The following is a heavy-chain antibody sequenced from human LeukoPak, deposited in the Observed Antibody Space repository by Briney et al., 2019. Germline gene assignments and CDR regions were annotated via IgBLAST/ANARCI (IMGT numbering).Heavy chain of an antibody. CDR2: IKQDGSEK. CDR3: ARGGVVMDY. V-gene: IGHV3-7*03. D-gene: IGHD3-22*01. J-gene: IGHJ4*02. Sequence: PGGSLRLSCAASGFTFSSYLMSWVRQAPGKGLEWVANIKQDGSEKYYVDSVKGRFTISRDNAKNSLYLQMNSLRAEDTAVYYCARGGVVMDYWGQGTLVTVSS. CDR1: GFTFSSYL.